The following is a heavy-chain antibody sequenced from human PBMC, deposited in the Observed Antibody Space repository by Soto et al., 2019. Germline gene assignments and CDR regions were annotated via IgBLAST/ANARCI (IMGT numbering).Heavy chain of an antibody. CDR1: GDSISSYY. Sequence: QVQLQESGPGLVKPSETLSLTCAVSGDSISSYYCMWIRQPPGKGLESIGYLYDGRSANYNPSLKSQVTLSVDTSTKQCSLTLSSMTSADTAVYYCALRSMAVVPEYWGQGTLVTVSS. CDR3: ALRSMAVVPEY. V-gene: IGHV4-59*01. CDR2: LYDGRSA. D-gene: IGHD3-22*01. J-gene: IGHJ4*02.